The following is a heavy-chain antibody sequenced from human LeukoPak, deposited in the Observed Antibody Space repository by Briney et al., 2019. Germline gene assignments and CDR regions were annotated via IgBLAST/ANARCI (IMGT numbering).Heavy chain of an antibody. D-gene: IGHD3-3*01. Sequence: PSETLSLTCAVYGGSFSGYYWSWIRQPPGKGLEWIGEINHSGSTNYNPSLKSRVTISVDTSKNQFSLKLSSVTAADTAVYYCARGLAYYDFWSGYYTSDAFDYWGQGTLVTVSS. V-gene: IGHV4-34*01. CDR3: ARGLAYYDFWSGYYTSDAFDY. CDR2: INHSGST. J-gene: IGHJ4*02. CDR1: GGSFSGYY.